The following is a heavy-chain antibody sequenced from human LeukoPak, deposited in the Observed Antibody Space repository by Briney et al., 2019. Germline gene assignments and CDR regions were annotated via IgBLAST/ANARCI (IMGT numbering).Heavy chain of an antibody. D-gene: IGHD6-6*01. CDR2: LSGSGDKT. Sequence: GGSLRLSCAASGFTFSGFAMTWVRQAPGKGMEWVSTLSGSGDKTFNADSVKGRFNISRDNSRNTLYLLLNSLRAEDTAVYYCHKYSSSGTDCWGLGTLVTVSS. CDR3: HKYSSSGTDC. CDR1: GFTFSGFA. J-gene: IGHJ4*02. V-gene: IGHV3-23*01.